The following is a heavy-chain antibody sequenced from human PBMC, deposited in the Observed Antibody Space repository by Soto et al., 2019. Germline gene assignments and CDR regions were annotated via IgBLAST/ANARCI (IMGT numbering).Heavy chain of an antibody. J-gene: IGHJ5*02. V-gene: IGHV3-21*01. CDR2: ITGSGDST. CDR1: GLTFSYAW. Sequence: PGGSLRLSCAASGLTFSYAWMNWVRQAPGKGLEWVSVITGSGDSTYYADSVKGRFTISRDNAKNSLYLQMNSLRAEDTAVYYCARDLASLLWFGEFRIWDNWFDPWGQGTLVTVS. D-gene: IGHD3-10*01. CDR3: ARDLASLLWFGEFRIWDNWFDP.